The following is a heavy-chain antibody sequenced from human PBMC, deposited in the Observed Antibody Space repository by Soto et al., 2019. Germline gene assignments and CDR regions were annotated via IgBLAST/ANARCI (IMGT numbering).Heavy chain of an antibody. V-gene: IGHV4-34*01. CDR2: INHSGST. D-gene: IGHD3-9*01. CDR1: GGSFSGYY. Sequence: SETLSLTCAVYGGSFSGYYWSWIRQPPGKGLEWIGEINHSGSTNYNPSLKSRVTISVDTSKNQISLKLSSVTAADTAVYYCARGHNYDILTGYSPTYYYYGMDVWGQGTTVTVSS. J-gene: IGHJ6*02. CDR3: ARGHNYDILTGYSPTYYYYGMDV.